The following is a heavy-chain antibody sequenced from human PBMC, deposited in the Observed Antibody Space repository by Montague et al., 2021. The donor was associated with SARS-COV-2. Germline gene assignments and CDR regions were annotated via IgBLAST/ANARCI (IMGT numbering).Heavy chain of an antibody. CDR2: INGGSSVM. J-gene: IGHJ5*02. Sequence: SLRLSCAASGFNFGVYEMNWVRQTPGKGLEWVSHINGGSSVMYYADSVMGRFTISRDNAESSLYLQMNSLRAEDTAVYYCAPAVPVADDSWGQGTLVTVSS. CDR3: APAVPVADDS. D-gene: IGHD2-2*01. CDR1: GFNFGVYE. V-gene: IGHV3-48*03.